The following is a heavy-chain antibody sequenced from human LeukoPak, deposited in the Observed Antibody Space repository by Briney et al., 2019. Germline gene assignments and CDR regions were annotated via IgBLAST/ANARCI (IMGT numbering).Heavy chain of an antibody. J-gene: IGHJ6*03. V-gene: IGHV3-30*18. CDR3: AKDDYGSSYYYMDV. D-gene: IGHD4-17*01. CDR1: GFTFSSYG. CDR2: ISYDGSNK. Sequence: GGSLRLSCAASGFTFSSYGMHWVRQAPGKGLEWVAVISYDGSNKYYADSVKGRFTISRDNSKNTLYLQMNSLRAEDTAVYYCAKDDYGSSYYYMDVWGKGTTVTVSS.